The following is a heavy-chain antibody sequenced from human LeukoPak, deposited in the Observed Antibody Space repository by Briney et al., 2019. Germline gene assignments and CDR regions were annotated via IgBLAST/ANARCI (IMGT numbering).Heavy chain of an antibody. V-gene: IGHV1-2*02. D-gene: IGHD6-13*01. CDR2: VSPDSGGT. Sequence: RASVKVSCKASGYRFTDYYVHWVRQAPGQGREWMGRVSPDSGGTNYAQKSQGRVTMTTDTTISTAYMELSRLRSDDTAVYYCASGLNSRSTSCWGQGTRVTVSS. CDR3: ASGLNSRSTSC. J-gene: IGHJ4*02. CDR1: GYRFTDYY.